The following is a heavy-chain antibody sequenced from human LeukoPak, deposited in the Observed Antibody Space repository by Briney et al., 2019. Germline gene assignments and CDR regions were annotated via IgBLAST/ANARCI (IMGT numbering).Heavy chain of an antibody. CDR1: GGTFSNAW. V-gene: IGHV3-15*01. Sequence: KTGGSLRLSCAASGGTFSNAWMSWVRQAPGKGLEWVGRIKSKTDGATTDYAAPVKGRFTISRDDPKNTLYLQMNSLKTEDTAVYYCTTDRYSSGWYSDAFDIWGQGTMVTVSS. J-gene: IGHJ3*02. CDR3: TTDRYSSGWYSDAFDI. CDR2: IKSKTDGATT. D-gene: IGHD6-19*01.